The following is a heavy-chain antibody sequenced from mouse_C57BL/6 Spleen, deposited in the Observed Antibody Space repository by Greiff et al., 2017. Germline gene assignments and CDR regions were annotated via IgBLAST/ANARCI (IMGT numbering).Heavy chain of an antibody. CDR2: IDPETGGT. CDR1: GYTFTDYE. V-gene: IGHV1-15*01. J-gene: IGHJ1*03. Sequence: QVQLKESGAELVRPGASVTLSCKASGYTFTDYEMHWVKQTPVHGLEWIGAIDPETGGTAYNQKFKGKAILTADKSSSTAYMELRSLTSEDSAVYYCTRGGPEYFDVWGTGTTVTVSS. CDR3: TRGGPEYFDV.